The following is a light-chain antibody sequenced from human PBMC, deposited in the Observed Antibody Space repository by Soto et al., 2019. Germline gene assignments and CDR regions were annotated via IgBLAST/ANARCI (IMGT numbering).Light chain of an antibody. CDR2: EVS. V-gene: IGLV2-14*01. CDR1: SSDVDAYNH. CDR3: CSYIGHYIYV. J-gene: IGLJ1*01. Sequence: QSVLTQPASVSGSAGQSMTISCTGTSSDVDAYNHVSWYQQHPGKAPKLMIYEVSNRPSGVSNRFSGSKSGNTASLTISGLQAEDEADYYCCSYIGHYIYVFGTGTKVTVL.